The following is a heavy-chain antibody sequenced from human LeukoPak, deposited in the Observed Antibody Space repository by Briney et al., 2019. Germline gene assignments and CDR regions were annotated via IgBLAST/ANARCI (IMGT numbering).Heavy chain of an antibody. CDR2: ISSSGGTT. V-gene: IGHV3-23*01. J-gene: IGHJ5*02. Sequence: GGSLRLSCAASGFSFSSHGMNWVRQAPGKGLEWVSGISSSGGTTYYADSVKGRFTISRDNAKNSLYPQMNSLRAEDTAVYYCARDSSGWYHWFDPWGQGTLVTVSS. D-gene: IGHD6-19*01. CDR1: GFSFSSHG. CDR3: ARDSSGWYHWFDP.